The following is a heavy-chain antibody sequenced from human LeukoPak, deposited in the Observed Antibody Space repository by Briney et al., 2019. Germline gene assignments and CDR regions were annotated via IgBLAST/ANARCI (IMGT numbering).Heavy chain of an antibody. J-gene: IGHJ6*03. Sequence: ASMKVSCKASGYSFTDYNIHWVRQAPGQGLEWMGWVNGNSGGTHYAPKFQGGVTMTRDTSIDTAFLEVNSLKSHDTAVYYCARDGMYSSSEYYYYMDVWGKGTTVTVSS. D-gene: IGHD6-6*01. CDR1: GYSFTDYN. CDR2: VNGNSGGT. CDR3: ARDGMYSSSEYYYYMDV. V-gene: IGHV1-2*02.